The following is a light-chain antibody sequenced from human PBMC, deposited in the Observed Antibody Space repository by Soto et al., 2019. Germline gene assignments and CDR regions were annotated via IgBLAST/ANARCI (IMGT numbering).Light chain of an antibody. Sequence: DIQMTQSPSTLSASVGDRVTITCRASQSISSWLAWYQQKPGKAPKLLIYKASSLESGVPSRFSGSGSGTEFTLTISSLQPDDFATYYCQQYHSYPIPFGQGTRLEIK. V-gene: IGKV1-5*03. CDR1: QSISSW. J-gene: IGKJ5*01. CDR2: KAS. CDR3: QQYHSYPIP.